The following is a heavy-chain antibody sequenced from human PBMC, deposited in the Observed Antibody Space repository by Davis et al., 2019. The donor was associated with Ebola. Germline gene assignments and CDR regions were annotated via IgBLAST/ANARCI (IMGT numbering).Heavy chain of an antibody. CDR2: INPNSGGT. CDR1: GYTFTGYY. Sequence: ASVKVSCKASGYTFTGYYMHWVRQAPGQGLEWMGWINPNSGGTNYAQKFRGRVTMTRDTSISTAYMELSRLRSDDTAVYYCARVLRGLRLSGGNYYFDYWGQGTLVTVSS. CDR3: ARVLRGLRLSGGNYYFDY. V-gene: IGHV1-2*02. J-gene: IGHJ4*02. D-gene: IGHD1-26*01.